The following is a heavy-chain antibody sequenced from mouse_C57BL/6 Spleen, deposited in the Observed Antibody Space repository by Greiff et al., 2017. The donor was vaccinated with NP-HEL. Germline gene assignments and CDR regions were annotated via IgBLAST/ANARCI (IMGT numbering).Heavy chain of an antibody. CDR1: GYAFTNYL. V-gene: IGHV1-54*01. D-gene: IGHD5-1*01. J-gene: IGHJ2*01. CDR3: ARGSNYLDY. CDR2: INPGSGGT. Sequence: VQLQQSGAELVRPGTSVKVSCKASGYAFTNYLIEWVKQRPGQGLEWIGVINPGSGGTNYNEKFKGKVTLTADKSSSTAYMQLSSLTSEDSAVYFGARGSNYLDYWGQGTTLTVSS.